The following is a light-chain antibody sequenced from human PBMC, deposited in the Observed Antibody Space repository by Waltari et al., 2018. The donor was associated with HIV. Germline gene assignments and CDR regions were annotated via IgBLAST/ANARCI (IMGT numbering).Light chain of an antibody. J-gene: IGLJ3*02. Sequence: QSVLTQPPSASGAPGQRVTISCSGSSSNIGSTTVSWYQHLPGTAPKLVIYNNNQRPSGVPDRFSGSKSDTSASLAISGLQSDDEAGYFCAAWDDTLNGAMFGGGTKLTVL. V-gene: IGLV1-44*01. CDR2: NNN. CDR1: SSNIGSTT. CDR3: AAWDDTLNGAM.